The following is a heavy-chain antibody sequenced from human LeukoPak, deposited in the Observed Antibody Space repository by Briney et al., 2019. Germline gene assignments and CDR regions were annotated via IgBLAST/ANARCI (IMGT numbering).Heavy chain of an antibody. Sequence: SETLSLTCTVSGGSISSYYWSWIRQPPGKGLECSGYIYYSGSTNYNPSLKRRVTISVDTSKNQFSLKLSSVTAADTAVYYCARHHEYYSDYWGQGTLVTVSS. V-gene: IGHV4-59*01. CDR3: ARHHEYYSDY. J-gene: IGHJ4*02. CDR2: IYYSGST. CDR1: GGSISSYY.